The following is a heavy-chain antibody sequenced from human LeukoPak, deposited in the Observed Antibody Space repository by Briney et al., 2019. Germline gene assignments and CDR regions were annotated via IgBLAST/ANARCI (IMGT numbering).Heavy chain of an antibody. V-gene: IGHV3-23*01. Sequence: SGGSLRLSCAASGFTFSSYAMSWVRQSPGKGLEWVSAISGSGDSTFYVGSVKGRFTISRDNSKNTLYLQMNSLRVEDTAVYYCAKDGMSLDSSWFDYWGQGTLVTVSS. J-gene: IGHJ4*02. CDR2: ISGSGDST. CDR3: AKDGMSLDSSWFDY. CDR1: GFTFSSYA. D-gene: IGHD6-13*01.